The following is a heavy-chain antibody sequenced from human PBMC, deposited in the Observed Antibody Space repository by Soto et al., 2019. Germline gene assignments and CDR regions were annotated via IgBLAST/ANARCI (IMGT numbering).Heavy chain of an antibody. CDR2: ISGSGGST. CDR3: AKPLMVRGAETDY. CDR1: GFTFSSYA. J-gene: IGHJ4*02. V-gene: IGHV3-23*01. Sequence: EVQLLESGGGLVQPGGSLRLSCAASGFTFSSYAMSWARQAPGKGLEWVSAISGSGGSTYYADSVKGRFTISRDNSKNTLYLQMNSLGAEDTAVYYCAKPLMVRGAETDYWGQGTLVTVSS. D-gene: IGHD3-10*01.